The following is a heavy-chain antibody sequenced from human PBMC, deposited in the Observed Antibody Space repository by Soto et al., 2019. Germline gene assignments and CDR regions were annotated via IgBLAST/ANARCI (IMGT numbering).Heavy chain of an antibody. CDR3: AMRWDYYDSGSYYYYGMDV. J-gene: IGHJ6*02. Sequence: QVQLVQSGAEVKKPGASVKVSCKASGYTFTSYDINWVRQATGQGLEWMGWMNPNSGNTGYAQKFQGRVTMTRNTSISTAHMGLSSLRSEDTAVYYCAMRWDYYDSGSYYYYGMDVWGQGTTVTVSS. V-gene: IGHV1-8*01. CDR1: GYTFTSYD. CDR2: MNPNSGNT. D-gene: IGHD3-10*01.